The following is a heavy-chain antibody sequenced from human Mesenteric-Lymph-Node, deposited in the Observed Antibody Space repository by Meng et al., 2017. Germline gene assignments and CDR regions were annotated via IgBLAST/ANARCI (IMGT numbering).Heavy chain of an antibody. CDR2: IYHSGSS. V-gene: IGHV4-4*02. Sequence: QVQLQESGPGLVKPSGTLSLTCAVSGGSISSSHSWSWVRQPPGKGLEWIGEIYHSGSSNYNPSLKSRVTISADKSKNHFSLKLSSVTAADTAVYYCARTFSSGWSLFQHWGQGTLVTVSS. CDR1: GGSISSSHS. D-gene: IGHD6-19*01. CDR3: ARTFSSGWSLFQH. J-gene: IGHJ1*01.